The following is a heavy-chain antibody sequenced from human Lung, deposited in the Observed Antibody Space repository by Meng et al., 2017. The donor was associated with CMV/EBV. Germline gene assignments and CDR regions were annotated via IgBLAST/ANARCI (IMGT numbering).Heavy chain of an antibody. CDR2: ISYDGSNK. V-gene: IGHV3-30*04. CDR3: VRDQGGESMIAVLIERFGMDV. J-gene: IGHJ6*01. D-gene: IGHD3-22*01. CDR1: GFTFNTYA. Sequence: GESLKISCAASGFTFNTYAMHWVRQAPGKGLEWVAVISYDGSNKYTADSVQGRLTISRDNSKNNLYLQMNSLTVEDTAVYYCVRDQGGESMIAVLIERFGMDVWGQGTXV.